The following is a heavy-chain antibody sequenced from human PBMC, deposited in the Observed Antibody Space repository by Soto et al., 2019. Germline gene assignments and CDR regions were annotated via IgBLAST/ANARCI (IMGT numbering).Heavy chain of an antibody. Sequence: SETLSLTCTFSGGSISSYYWSWIRQPPGKGLEWIGYIYYSGSTNYNPSLKSRVTISVDTSKNHFSLKLSSVTAADTAVYYCAISIVATTFDYWGQGTLVTVSS. D-gene: IGHD5-12*01. CDR2: IYYSGST. CDR3: AISIVATTFDY. CDR1: GGSISSYY. J-gene: IGHJ4*02. V-gene: IGHV4-59*08.